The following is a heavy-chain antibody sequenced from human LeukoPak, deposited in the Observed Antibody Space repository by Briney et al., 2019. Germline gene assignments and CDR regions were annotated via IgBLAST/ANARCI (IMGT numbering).Heavy chain of an antibody. Sequence: GGSLRLSCAASGFTVSGHFMSWVRQAPGKGLEWVSLIYSGGSTYYADPVKGRFTISRDNSKNTLYLQLNSLRAEDTAVYYCASPRSVTGPFDYWGQGTLVTVSS. V-gene: IGHV3-53*01. CDR3: ASPRSVTGPFDY. D-gene: IGHD3-3*01. J-gene: IGHJ4*02. CDR2: IYSGGST. CDR1: GFTVSGHF.